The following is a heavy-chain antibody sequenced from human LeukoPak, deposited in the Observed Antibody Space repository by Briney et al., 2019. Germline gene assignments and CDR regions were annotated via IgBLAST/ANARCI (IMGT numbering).Heavy chain of an antibody. CDR3: ARARCSGGSCRVPNFDY. CDR1: GYTFTSYD. Sequence: ASVKVSCKASGYTFTSYDFNWVRQATGQRPEWMGWMSPNSGDTGYAQKFQDRVTMTRNTSISTAYMELSSLRSDDTAVYYCARARCSGGSCRVPNFDYWGQGTLVTVSS. J-gene: IGHJ4*02. V-gene: IGHV1-8*01. D-gene: IGHD2-15*01. CDR2: MSPNSGDT.